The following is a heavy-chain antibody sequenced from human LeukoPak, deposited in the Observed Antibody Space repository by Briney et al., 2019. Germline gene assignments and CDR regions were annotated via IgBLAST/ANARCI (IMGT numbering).Heavy chain of an antibody. D-gene: IGHD6-13*01. J-gene: IGHJ4*02. CDR2: ISPTSSDI. Sequence: GGSLRLSCAASGFTFSSYSMNWVRQAPGKGLEWVSYISPTSSDIFYADSVKGRFTISRDNARNSLYLQMNSLRYEDTALYYCARAAYASSPDYWGQGTLVTVSS. CDR3: ARAAYASSPDY. V-gene: IGHV3-48*02. CDR1: GFTFSSYS.